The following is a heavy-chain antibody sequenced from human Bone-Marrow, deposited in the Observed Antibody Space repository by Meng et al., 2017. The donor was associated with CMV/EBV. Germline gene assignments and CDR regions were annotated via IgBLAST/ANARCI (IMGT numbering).Heavy chain of an antibody. D-gene: IGHD6-6*01. CDR3: ARGLRYSSPYNLFDP. V-gene: IGHV1-8*03. CDR2: MNPNSGNT. Sequence: ASVKVSCKASGYTFTSYDINWVRQATGQGLEWMGWMNPNSGNTGYAQKFQGRVTITRNTSISTAYMELSSLRSDDTAVYYCARGLRYSSPYNLFDPWGQGTLVTLSS. J-gene: IGHJ5*02. CDR1: GYTFTSYD.